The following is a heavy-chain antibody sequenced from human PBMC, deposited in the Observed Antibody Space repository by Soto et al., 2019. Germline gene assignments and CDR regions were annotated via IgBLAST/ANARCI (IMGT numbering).Heavy chain of an antibody. J-gene: IGHJ4*02. CDR3: AGDYGSGSYRFDS. CDR1: GASISSYS. Sequence: SETLSLTCPVSGASISSYSWSWSWIRQPPGKGLEWIGYIYASGSTTYNPSLKSRVTISRDTSRNHLSLRLTSVTAEDTAVYYCAGDYGSGSYRFDSWGQGTLVTVSS. D-gene: IGHD3-10*01. CDR2: IYASGST. V-gene: IGHV4-59*01.